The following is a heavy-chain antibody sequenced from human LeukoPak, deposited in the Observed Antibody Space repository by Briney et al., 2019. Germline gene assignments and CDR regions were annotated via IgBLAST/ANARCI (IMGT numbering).Heavy chain of an antibody. J-gene: IGHJ6*03. Sequence: PGWSLRLSCAASGFTFSSYAMHWVRQAPGKGLEWVAVIWYDGRNQYYADSVKGRFTISRDNSKNTLYLQMNSLRAEDTALYYCARTYYHMDVWGKGATVTVSS. CDR3: ARTYYHMDV. CDR1: GFTFSSYA. CDR2: IWYDGRNQ. V-gene: IGHV3-33*01.